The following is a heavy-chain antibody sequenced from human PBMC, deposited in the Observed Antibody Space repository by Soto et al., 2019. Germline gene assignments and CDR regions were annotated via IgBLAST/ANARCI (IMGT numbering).Heavy chain of an antibody. D-gene: IGHD3-22*01. CDR3: ARDWRYYYDSSGYYHDY. CDR2: ISSSSSSYI. V-gene: IGHV3-21*01. J-gene: IGHJ4*02. Sequence: LRLSCAASGFTFSSYSMNWVRQAPGKGLEWVSSISSSSSSYIYYADSVKGRFTISRDNAKNSLYLQMNSLRAEDTAVYYCARDWRYYYDSSGYYHDYWGQGTLVTVSS. CDR1: GFTFSSYS.